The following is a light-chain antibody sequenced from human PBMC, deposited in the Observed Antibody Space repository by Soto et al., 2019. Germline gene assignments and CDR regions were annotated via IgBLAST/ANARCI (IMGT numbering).Light chain of an antibody. CDR3: AAWDDSLSGRV. Sequence: QSALTQPPSASGTPGQRVTISCSGSSSNIGSNYVYWYQQLPGTAPKLLIYRNNQRPSGVPDRFSGSKSGTSASLAISGLRSEDEADYYCAAWDDSLSGRVFGGGTKVTV. CDR2: RNN. J-gene: IGLJ3*02. CDR1: SSNIGSNY. V-gene: IGLV1-47*01.